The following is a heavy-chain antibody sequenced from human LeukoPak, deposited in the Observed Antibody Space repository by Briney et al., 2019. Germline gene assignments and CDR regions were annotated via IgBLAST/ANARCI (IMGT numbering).Heavy chain of an antibody. CDR3: ARGYCSGGSCYAYYYYYGMDV. V-gene: IGHV3-33*01. D-gene: IGHD2-15*01. Sequence: GGSLRLSCAASGFTFSSYGMHWVRQAPGKGLEWVAVIWYDGSNKYYADSVKGRFTISRDNSKNTLYLQMNSLRAEDTAVYYCARGYCSGGSCYAYYYYYGMDVWGQGTTVTASS. CDR2: IWYDGSNK. J-gene: IGHJ6*02. CDR1: GFTFSSYG.